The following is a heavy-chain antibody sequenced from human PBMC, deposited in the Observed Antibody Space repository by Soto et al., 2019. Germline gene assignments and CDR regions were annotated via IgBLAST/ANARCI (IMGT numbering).Heavy chain of an antibody. CDR2: IYHSGST. J-gene: IGHJ4*02. D-gene: IGHD2-2*01. CDR1: GGSISSGGYS. Sequence: QLQLQESGSGLVKPSQTLSLTCAVSGGSISSGGYSWSWIRQPPGKGLEWIGYIYHSGSTYYNPSLKSRVTIPVDRSKNQFSLKLSSVTAADTAVYYCAREGCSSTSCYFDYWGQGTLVTVSS. V-gene: IGHV4-30-2*01. CDR3: AREGCSSTSCYFDY.